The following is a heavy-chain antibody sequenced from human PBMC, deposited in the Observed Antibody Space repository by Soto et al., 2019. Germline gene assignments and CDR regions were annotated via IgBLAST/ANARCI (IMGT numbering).Heavy chain of an antibody. CDR2: MTPNCGNT. J-gene: IGHJ4*02. V-gene: IGHV1-8*01. CDR1: GYTFTSYD. CDR3: ASGTGRPSDY. Sequence: QVQLVQSGAEVKKPGATVKVSCKASGYTFTSYDINWVRQATGQGLEWMGWMTPNCGNTGYAQKFQGRFTMPRNTSISRRYMELSSLRSEDTAVYYGASGTGRPSDYWGQGTLVTVSS.